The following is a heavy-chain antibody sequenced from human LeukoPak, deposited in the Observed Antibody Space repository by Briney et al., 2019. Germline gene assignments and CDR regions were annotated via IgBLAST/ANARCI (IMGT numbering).Heavy chain of an antibody. Sequence: GGSLRLSCAASGFTVSSNYMSWVRQAPGKGLEWVANIKQDGSEKYYVDSVKGRFTISRDNAKNSLYLQMNSLRAEDTAVYYCARDMGIAAAEELDYWGQGTLVTVSS. CDR1: GFTVSSNY. J-gene: IGHJ4*02. CDR3: ARDMGIAAAEELDY. D-gene: IGHD6-13*01. V-gene: IGHV3-7*01. CDR2: IKQDGSEK.